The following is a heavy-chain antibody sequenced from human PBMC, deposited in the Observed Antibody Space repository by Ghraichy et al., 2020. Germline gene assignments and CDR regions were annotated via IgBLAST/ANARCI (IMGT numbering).Heavy chain of an antibody. CDR2: ISYDGSNK. J-gene: IGHJ4*02. CDR3: ARDRFFRSGYDSGLHA. V-gene: IGHV3-30*03. D-gene: IGHD5-12*01. Sequence: GGSLRLSCAASGFTFSSYAMHWVRQAPGKGLEWVAVISYDGSNKFYADSLKGRFTISRDNSKDTLYLQMNSLRAEDTAMYYCARDRFFRSGYDSGLHAWGQGTRVTVSS. CDR1: GFTFSSYA.